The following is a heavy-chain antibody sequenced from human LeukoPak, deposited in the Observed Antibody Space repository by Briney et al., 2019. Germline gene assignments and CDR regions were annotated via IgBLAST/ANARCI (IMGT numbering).Heavy chain of an antibody. Sequence: GGSLRLSCAASGFTFSSYSMNWVRQAPGKGLEWVSSISSSSSYIYYADSVKGRFTISRDNAKNSLYLQMNGLRAEDTAVYYCARAPHSSSWYRAFDIWGQGTMVTVSS. CDR3: ARAPHSSSWYRAFDI. J-gene: IGHJ3*02. D-gene: IGHD6-13*01. V-gene: IGHV3-21*01. CDR2: ISSSSSYI. CDR1: GFTFSSYS.